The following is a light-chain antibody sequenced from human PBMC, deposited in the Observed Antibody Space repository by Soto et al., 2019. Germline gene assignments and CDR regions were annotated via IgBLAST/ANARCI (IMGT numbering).Light chain of an antibody. CDR1: SSDVGGYNY. J-gene: IGLJ2*01. Sequence: QSVLTQPASVSGSPGQSITISCTGTSSDVGGYNYVSWYQQYPGKAPKLMIYDVTNRPSGVSTRFSGSKSGNTASLTISGLQAEDEADYYCSSCASSSPWVFGGGTKLTVL. V-gene: IGLV2-14*01. CDR2: DVT. CDR3: SSCASSSPWV.